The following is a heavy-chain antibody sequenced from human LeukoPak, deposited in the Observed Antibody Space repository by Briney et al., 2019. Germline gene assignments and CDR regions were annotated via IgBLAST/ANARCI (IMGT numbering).Heavy chain of an antibody. CDR2: ISSSSSYI. CDR1: GFTFSSYS. CDR3: ARDGIAAAAYYLDY. D-gene: IGHD6-13*01. Sequence: GGSLRLSCAASGFTFSSYSMNWVRQAPGKGLEWASSISSSSSYIYYADSVKGRFTISRDNAKNSLYLQMNSLRAEDTAVYYCARDGIAAAAYYLDYWGQGTLVTVSS. J-gene: IGHJ4*02. V-gene: IGHV3-21*01.